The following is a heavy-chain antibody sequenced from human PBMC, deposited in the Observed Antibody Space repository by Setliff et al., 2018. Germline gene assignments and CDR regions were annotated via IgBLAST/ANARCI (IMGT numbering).Heavy chain of an antibody. CDR2: INHSGST. CDR3: ARAHTWSLPNDNSGYPGWFDP. D-gene: IGHD3-22*01. Sequence: SETLSLTFAVYGGSFSGYYWSWIRQPPGKGLEWIGEINHSGSTNYNPSLKSRVTISVDTSKNQFSLKLSSVTAADTAVYYCARAHTWSLPNDNSGYPGWFDPWGQGTLVTVSS. J-gene: IGHJ5*02. CDR1: GGSFSGYY. V-gene: IGHV4-34*01.